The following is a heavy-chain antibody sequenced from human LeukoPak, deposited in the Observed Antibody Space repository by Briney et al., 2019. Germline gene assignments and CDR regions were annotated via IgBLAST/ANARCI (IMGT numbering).Heavy chain of an antibody. V-gene: IGHV1-69*04. CDR3: ARVISGRIAAAGRGFDY. Sequence: GSSVKVSCKASGGTFSSYAISWVRQAPGQGLEWMGRIIPILGIANYAQKFQGRVTITADKSTSTAYMELSSLRSEDTAVYYCARVISGRIAAAGRGFDYWGQGTLVTVSS. CDR1: GGTFSSYA. CDR2: IIPILGIA. J-gene: IGHJ4*02. D-gene: IGHD6-13*01.